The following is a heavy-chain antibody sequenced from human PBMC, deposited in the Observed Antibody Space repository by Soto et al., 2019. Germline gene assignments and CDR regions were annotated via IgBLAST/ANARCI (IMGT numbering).Heavy chain of an antibody. CDR3: GSPGYSYGSQTLYYYYGMDV. CDR2: IIPIFGTA. CDR1: GGAFSSYA. Sequence: SVKVSCKAAGGAFSSYAISWGRQAPGQGLEWMGGIIPIFGTANYAQKFQGRVTITADESTSTAYMELSSLRSEDTAVYYCGSPGYSYGSQTLYYYYGMDVWGQGTTVTVSS. J-gene: IGHJ6*02. D-gene: IGHD5-18*01. V-gene: IGHV1-69*13.